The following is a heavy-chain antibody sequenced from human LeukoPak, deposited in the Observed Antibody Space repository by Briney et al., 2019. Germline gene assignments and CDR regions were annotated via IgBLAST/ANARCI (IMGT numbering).Heavy chain of an antibody. V-gene: IGHV3-11*01. CDR1: GFTFSDCY. D-gene: IGHD3-16*01. Sequence: PGVSLRLSCAASGFTFSDCYMSWIRQAPGKGLEWVSYISSSGSTIYYADSVKGRFTISRDNAKNSLYLQMNSLRAEDTAVYYCAAIDSGGAFDIWGQGTMVTVSS. CDR3: AAIDSGGAFDI. J-gene: IGHJ3*02. CDR2: ISSSGSTI.